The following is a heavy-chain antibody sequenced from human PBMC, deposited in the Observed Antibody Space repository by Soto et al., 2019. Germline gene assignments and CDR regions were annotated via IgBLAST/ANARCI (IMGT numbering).Heavy chain of an antibody. V-gene: IGHV1-18*01. CDR1: GYTFTSYG. Sequence: QVQLVQSGAEVKKPGASVKVSCKASGYTFTSYGISWVRQAPGQGLEWMGWISAYNGNTNYAQKLQGRVTMTTDTSTRTAYMELRSLRSDDTAVYYCARGHDYGDSEMGYYYYYMDVWGKGTTVTVSS. CDR2: ISAYNGNT. D-gene: IGHD4-17*01. J-gene: IGHJ6*03. CDR3: ARGHDYGDSEMGYYYYYMDV.